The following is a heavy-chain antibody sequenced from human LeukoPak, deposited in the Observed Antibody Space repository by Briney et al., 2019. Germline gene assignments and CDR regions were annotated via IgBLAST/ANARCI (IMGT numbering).Heavy chain of an antibody. J-gene: IGHJ4*02. V-gene: IGHV4-39*07. CDR3: ARLKKLPGAY. CDR2: IYYSGST. CDR1: GGSISSSSYY. Sequence: SETLSLTCTVSGGSISSSSYYWGWIRQPPGKGLEWIGSIYYSGSTYYNPPLKSRVTISVDTSKNQFSLKLSSVTAADTAVYYCARLKKLPGAYWGQGTLVTVSS. D-gene: IGHD2-15*01.